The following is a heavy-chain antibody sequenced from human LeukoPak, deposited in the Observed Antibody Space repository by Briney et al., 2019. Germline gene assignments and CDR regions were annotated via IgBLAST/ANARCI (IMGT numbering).Heavy chain of an antibody. J-gene: IGHJ4*02. CDR2: ISGSGGST. CDR3: AKVFSPGIAVAGTYDY. D-gene: IGHD6-19*01. CDR1: GFTFSSYA. Sequence: PGGSLRLSCAASGFTFSSYAMSWVRQAPGKGLEWVSAISGSGGSTYYADSVKGRFTISRDNSKNTLYLQMNSLRAEDTAVYYCAKVFSPGIAVAGTYDYWGQGTLVTVSS. V-gene: IGHV3-23*01.